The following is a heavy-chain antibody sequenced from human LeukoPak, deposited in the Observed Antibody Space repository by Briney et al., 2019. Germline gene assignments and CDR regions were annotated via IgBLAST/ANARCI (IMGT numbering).Heavy chain of an antibody. V-gene: IGHV3-23*01. CDR2: ISGGHYPT. CDR1: GFSFSSFA. CDR3: TKDPTGDYVGAFDP. D-gene: IGHD4-17*01. Sequence: PGGSLRLSCAASGFSFSSFAMTWVRQAPGKGLEWVSSISGGHYPTYNTDSVKGRFTISRYNSKNTLYLPMNSLRADDTAGYYCTKDPTGDYVGAFDPRGQGTLVTVSS. J-gene: IGHJ5*02.